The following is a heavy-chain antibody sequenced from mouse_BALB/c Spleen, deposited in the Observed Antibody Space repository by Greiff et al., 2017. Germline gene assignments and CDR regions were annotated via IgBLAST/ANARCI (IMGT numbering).Heavy chain of an antibody. CDR2: IWAGGST. D-gene: IGHD1-1*01. CDR3: ARGGTYYYGSSWAWFAY. J-gene: IGHJ3*01. V-gene: IGHV2-9*02. Sequence: QVQLKQSGPGLVAPSQSLSITCTVSGFSLTSYGVHWVRQTPGKGLEWLGVIWAGGSTNYNSALMSRLSISKDNSKSQVFLKMNSLQTDDTAMYYCARGGTYYYGSSWAWFAYWGQGTLVTVSA. CDR1: GFSLTSYG.